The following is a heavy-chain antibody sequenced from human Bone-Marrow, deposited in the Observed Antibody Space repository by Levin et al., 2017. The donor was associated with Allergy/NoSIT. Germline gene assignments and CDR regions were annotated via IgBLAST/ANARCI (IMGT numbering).Heavy chain of an antibody. D-gene: IGHD1-26*01. CDR2: IRGSTDST. CDR3: VKDPVGGTREKGN. CDR1: GFTLSNFA. Sequence: PGGSLRVSCAASGFTLSNFAMNWVRQAPGKGLEWVSIIRGSTDSTNYADSVKGRFTISRDNSKNTLYLQMNSLRAEDTAVYYCVKDPVGGTREKGNWGQGTLVTVSS. V-gene: IGHV3-23*01. J-gene: IGHJ4*02.